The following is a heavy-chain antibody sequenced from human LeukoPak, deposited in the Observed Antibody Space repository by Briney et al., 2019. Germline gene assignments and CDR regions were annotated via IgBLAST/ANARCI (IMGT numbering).Heavy chain of an antibody. D-gene: IGHD3-10*01. CDR1: GGSISSYY. CDR2: IYYSGST. V-gene: IGHV4-59*01. J-gene: IGHJ3*02. CDR3: ARDRAMVRGVIAMIDAFDI. Sequence: SETLSLTCTVSGGSISSYYWSWLRQPPGKGLEWIGYIYYSGSTNYNPSLKSRVTISVDTSKNQFSLKLSSVTAADTAVYYCARDRAMVRGVIAMIDAFDIWGQGTMVTVSS.